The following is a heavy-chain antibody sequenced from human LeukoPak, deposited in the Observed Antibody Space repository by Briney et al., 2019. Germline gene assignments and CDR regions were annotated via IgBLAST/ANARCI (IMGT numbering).Heavy chain of an antibody. D-gene: IGHD3-22*01. J-gene: IGHJ4*02. CDR3: AKPSRDFDSSGYSHFDY. V-gene: IGHV3-23*01. Sequence: GGSLRLSCAASGFTFSNYAMRWVRQTPGKGLEWVSTISGPGSSTYSADSVKGRFTISRDNSKNTLYLQMHSLRAEDTAIYYCAKPSRDFDSSGYSHFDYWGQGTLVTVSS. CDR1: GFTFSNYA. CDR2: ISGPGSST.